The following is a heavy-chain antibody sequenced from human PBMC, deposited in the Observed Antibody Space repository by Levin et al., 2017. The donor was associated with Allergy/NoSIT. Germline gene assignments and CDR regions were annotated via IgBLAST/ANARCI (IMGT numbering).Heavy chain of an antibody. Sequence: SQTLSLTCTVSGGSISSYYWSWIRQPPGKGLEWIGYIYYSGSTNYNPSLKSRVTISVDTSKNQFSLKLSSVTAADTAVYYCARGVIPTHFDYWGQGTLVTVSS. J-gene: IGHJ4*02. D-gene: IGHD2/OR15-2a*01. CDR1: GGSISSYY. V-gene: IGHV4-59*01. CDR3: ARGVIPTHFDY. CDR2: IYYSGST.